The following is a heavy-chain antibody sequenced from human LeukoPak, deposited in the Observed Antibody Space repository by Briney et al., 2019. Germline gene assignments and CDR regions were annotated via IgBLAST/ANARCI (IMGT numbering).Heavy chain of an antibody. J-gene: IGHJ6*02. D-gene: IGHD5-12*01. CDR3: ARYIVATIRYGMDV. Sequence: ASVKVSCKASGYTFTGYYMHWVRQAPGQGLEWMGWINPNSGGTNYAQKFQGRVTMTRDTYISTAYMELSRLRSDDTAVYYCARYIVATIRYGMDVWGQGTTVTVSS. V-gene: IGHV1-2*02. CDR2: INPNSGGT. CDR1: GYTFTGYY.